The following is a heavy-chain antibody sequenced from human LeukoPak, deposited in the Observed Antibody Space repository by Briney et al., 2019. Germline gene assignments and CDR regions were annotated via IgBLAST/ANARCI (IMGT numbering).Heavy chain of an antibody. D-gene: IGHD2-21*02. CDR1: GGSFSGYY. J-gene: IGHJ4*02. CDR2: INHSGST. V-gene: IGHV4-34*01. CDR3: AGSHPTLAYCGGDCYSAYYFDY. Sequence: PSETLSLTCAVYGGSFSGYYWSWIRQPPGKGLEWIGEINHSGSTNYNPSLKSRVTISVDTSKNQFSLKLCSVTAADTAVYYCAGSHPTLAYCGGDCYSAYYFDYWGQGTLVTVSS.